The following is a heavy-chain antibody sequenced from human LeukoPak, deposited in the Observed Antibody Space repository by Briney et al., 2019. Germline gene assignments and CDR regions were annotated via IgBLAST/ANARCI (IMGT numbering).Heavy chain of an antibody. Sequence: PGGSLRLSCAASGFTFSSYAMSWVRQAPGKGLEWVSAISGSGGSTYYADSVKGRFTISRDNSKNTLYLQMNSLRAEDTAVYYCAREGRTADYYCYYGMDVWGQGTTVTVSS. J-gene: IGHJ6*02. D-gene: IGHD2-2*01. V-gene: IGHV3-23*01. CDR3: AREGRTADYYCYYGMDV. CDR2: ISGSGGST. CDR1: GFTFSSYA.